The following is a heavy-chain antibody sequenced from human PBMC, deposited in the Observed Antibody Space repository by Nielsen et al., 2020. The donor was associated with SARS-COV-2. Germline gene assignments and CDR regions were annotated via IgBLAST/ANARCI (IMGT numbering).Heavy chain of an antibody. CDR2: IGTAGDT. D-gene: IGHD3-10*01. CDR3: ARGGYFGSGPLDY. V-gene: IGHV3-13*04. CDR1: GFTFSSYD. Sequence: GESLKISCAASGFTFSSYDMHWVRQTTGKGLEWVSAIGTAGDTYYPGSVKGRFTISRENAKNSFYLQMNSLRAGDTAVYYCARGGYFGSGPLDYWGQGTLVTVSS. J-gene: IGHJ4*02.